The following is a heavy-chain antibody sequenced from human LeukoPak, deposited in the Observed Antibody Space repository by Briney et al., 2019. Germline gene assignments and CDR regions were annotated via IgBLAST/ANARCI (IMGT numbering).Heavy chain of an antibody. CDR2: VSSSGST. D-gene: IGHD1-26*01. CDR1: GGSISSGNNH. CDR3: AREFKEDSGRYRGPFDY. Sequence: SETLSLTCTVSGGSISSGNNHWNWIRQSAGKGLEWIGRVSSSGSTNYNPSLKSRVTISIDTSKNQFSLKLSSVTAADTAVYYCAREFKEDSGRYRGPFDYWGQGTLVTVSS. J-gene: IGHJ4*02. V-gene: IGHV4-61*02.